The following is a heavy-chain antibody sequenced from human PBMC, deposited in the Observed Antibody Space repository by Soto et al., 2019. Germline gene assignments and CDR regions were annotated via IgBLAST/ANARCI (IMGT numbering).Heavy chain of an antibody. D-gene: IGHD3-3*01. CDR3: AKAHDFWSGYINWDY. CDR2: ISGSGGST. CDR1: GFTFSSYA. V-gene: IGHV3-23*01. J-gene: IGHJ4*02. Sequence: EVQLLESGGGLVQPGGSLRLSCAASGFTFSSYAMRWVRQAPGKGLEWVSAISGSGGSTYYADSVKGRFTISRDNSKNTLYLQMNSLRAEDTAVYYCAKAHDFWSGYINWDYWGQGTLVTVSS.